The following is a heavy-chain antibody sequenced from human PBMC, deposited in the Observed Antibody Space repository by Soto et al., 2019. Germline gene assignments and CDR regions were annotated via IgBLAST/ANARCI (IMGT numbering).Heavy chain of an antibody. CDR1: GFTFSSYG. CDR2: IWYDGSNK. V-gene: IGHV3-33*01. J-gene: IGHJ4*02. Sequence: GGSLRLSCAASGFTFSSYGMHWVRQAPGKGLEWVAVIWYDGSNKYYADSVKGRVTITRDTSASTACMELSSLRSEDSAVYYCARAVAVPADFDYWGQGTLVTVSS. D-gene: IGHD6-19*01. CDR3: ARAVAVPADFDY.